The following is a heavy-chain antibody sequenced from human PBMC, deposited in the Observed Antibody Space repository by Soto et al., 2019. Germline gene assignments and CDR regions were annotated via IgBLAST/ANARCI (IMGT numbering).Heavy chain of an antibody. V-gene: IGHV4-4*02. CDR1: GASIGSGGW. Sequence: SETLSLTCAVSGASIGSGGWWSWVRQPPGKGLEWIAEIFHDGNTNYSPSLKSRVTISVDKSQNQFSLNVYSVAAADTAVYYCARHEGWTGPDQWGQGTLVTVSS. D-gene: IGHD2-8*02. J-gene: IGHJ5*02. CDR3: ARHEGWTGPDQ. CDR2: IFHDGNT.